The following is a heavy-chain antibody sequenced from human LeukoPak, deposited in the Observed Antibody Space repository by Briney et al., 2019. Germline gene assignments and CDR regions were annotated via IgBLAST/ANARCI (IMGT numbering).Heavy chain of an antibody. CDR2: INTNTGNP. CDR1: AYTFNRNA. CDR3: ARDTAMVKFDQ. V-gene: IGHV7-4-1*01. D-gene: IGHD5-18*01. J-gene: IGHJ4*02. Sequence: ASVKVSCKGSAYTFNRNAMNWVRQAPGQGPEWMGWINTNTGNPTYAQGFTGRFVFSLDTSVSTACLQIGSLKAEDTAVYYCARDTAMVKFDQWGQGTLVTAPS.